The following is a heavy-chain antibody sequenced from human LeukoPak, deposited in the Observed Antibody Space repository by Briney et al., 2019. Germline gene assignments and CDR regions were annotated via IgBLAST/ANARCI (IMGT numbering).Heavy chain of an antibody. D-gene: IGHD6-13*01. CDR3: ARGPLAAAGTLTYYYYGMDV. V-gene: IGHV4-34*01. CDR1: GGSFSGYY. J-gene: IGHJ6*02. CDR2: INHSGST. Sequence: SETLSLTCAVYGGSFSGYYWSWIRQPPGKGLEWIAEINHSGSTNYNPSLKSRVTISVDTSKNQFSLKLSSVTAADTAVYYCARGPLAAAGTLTYYYYGMDVWGQGTTVTVSS.